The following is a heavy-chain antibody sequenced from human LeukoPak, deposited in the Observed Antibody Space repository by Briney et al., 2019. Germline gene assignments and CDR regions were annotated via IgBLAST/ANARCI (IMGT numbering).Heavy chain of an antibody. Sequence: GRSLRLSCAASGFTFSGYGMHWARQAPGKGLEWVAVIWYDGSNKYYADSVKGRFTISRDNSKNTLYLQMNSLRAEDTAVYYCARDFGEPTKFDYWGQGTLVTVSS. CDR2: IWYDGSNK. CDR3: ARDFGEPTKFDY. V-gene: IGHV3-33*01. CDR1: GFTFSGYG. D-gene: IGHD3-10*01. J-gene: IGHJ4*02.